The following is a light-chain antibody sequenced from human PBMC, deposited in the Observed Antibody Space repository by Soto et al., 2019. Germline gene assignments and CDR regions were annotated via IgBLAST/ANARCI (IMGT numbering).Light chain of an antibody. CDR1: QSVDTN. J-gene: IGKJ1*01. CDR2: GVS. CDR3: QQADTFPWT. V-gene: IGKV3-15*01. Sequence: EIVMTQSPATLSLSPGDTATLSCRASQSVDTNLAWYVQKPGQAPRRLMYGVSTWGTGVTARFSGSGSGTEFTLTISSLQSEDFAIYYCQQADTFPWTFGQGTKVEIK.